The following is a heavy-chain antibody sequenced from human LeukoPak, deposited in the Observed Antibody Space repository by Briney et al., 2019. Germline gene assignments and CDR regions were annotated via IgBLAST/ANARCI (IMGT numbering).Heavy chain of an antibody. CDR2: IRYDGSNK. CDR3: AKGPLNSADY. CDR1: GFTFSSYG. V-gene: IGHV3-30*02. J-gene: IGHJ4*02. D-gene: IGHD1-1*01. Sequence: GGSLRLSCAASGFTFSSYGMHWVRQAPGKGLEWVAFIRYDGSNKYYADSVKGRFTISRDNSKNTLYLQTNSLRAEDTAVYYCAKGPLNSADYWGQGTLVTVSS.